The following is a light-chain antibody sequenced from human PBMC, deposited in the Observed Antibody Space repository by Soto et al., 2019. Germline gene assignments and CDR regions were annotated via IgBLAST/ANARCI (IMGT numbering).Light chain of an antibody. Sequence: VSPGERATLSCRASQSVNSRLAWYQQKPGQTPRLLIYDASTRATGIPTRFSGSGSGTDFTLTISSLQSEDFATYYCQHYNSYSEEFGQGTKVDIK. CDR3: QHYNSYSEE. CDR1: QSVNSR. J-gene: IGKJ1*01. V-gene: IGKV3-15*01. CDR2: DAS.